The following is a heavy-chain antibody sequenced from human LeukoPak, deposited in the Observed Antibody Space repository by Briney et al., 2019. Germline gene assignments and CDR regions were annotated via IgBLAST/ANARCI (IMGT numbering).Heavy chain of an antibody. D-gene: IGHD6-19*01. CDR1: GYTFTGYY. J-gene: IGHJ4*02. Sequence: ASVTVSCKASGYTFTGYYMHWVRQAPGQGLEWMGWINPNSGGTNYAQKFQGRVTMTRDTSISTAYMELGRLRSDDTAVYYCARELGQWLAFDYWGQGTLVTVSS. CDR3: ARELGQWLAFDY. CDR2: INPNSGGT. V-gene: IGHV1-2*02.